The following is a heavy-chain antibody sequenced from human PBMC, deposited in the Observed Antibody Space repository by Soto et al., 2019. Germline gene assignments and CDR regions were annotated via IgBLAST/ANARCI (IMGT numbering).Heavy chain of an antibody. Sequence: ASVKGSCKASGYTFITYYIHWLRQAPGQGLEWMGIMNPSANSATYAQKFQGRVTITRDTSTNTVYMELSSLRSDDTAVYYCARIGATMTPNWYFDLWGRGTLVHVSS. CDR1: GYTFITYY. J-gene: IGHJ2*01. D-gene: IGHD5-12*01. CDR3: ARIGATMTPNWYFDL. CDR2: MNPSANSA. V-gene: IGHV1-46*01.